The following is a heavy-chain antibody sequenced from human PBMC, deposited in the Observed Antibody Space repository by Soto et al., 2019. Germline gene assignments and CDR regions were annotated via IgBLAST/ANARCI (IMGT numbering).Heavy chain of an antibody. J-gene: IGHJ6*02. Sequence: GGSLRLSCAVSGFTFSSSWRHWFRQAPGNGLLWVSRINIDGSSTSYADSVKGRFTISRDNAKNTLYLQMNSLRAEDTSVYYCARDTRAGDSAAFYYYYGMDVWGQGTTVTVYS. CDR2: INIDGSST. CDR3: ARDTRAGDSAAFYYYYGMDV. D-gene: IGHD3-10*01. V-gene: IGHV3-74*01. CDR1: GFTFSSSW.